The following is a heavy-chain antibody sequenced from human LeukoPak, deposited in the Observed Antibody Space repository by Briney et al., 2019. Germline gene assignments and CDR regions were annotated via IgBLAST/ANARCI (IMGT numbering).Heavy chain of an antibody. J-gene: IGHJ4*02. V-gene: IGHV3-33*06. CDR2: IWYDGSNK. CDR1: GFTFSDYG. Sequence: GGSLRLSCTASGFTFSDYGMHWVRQPPGKGLEWVAIIWYDGSNKTYEDSVKGRFTISRDNSKNTLYLQMNSLRAEDTAVYYCAKVIPTFDYWGQGTLVTVSS. CDR3: AKVIPTFDY.